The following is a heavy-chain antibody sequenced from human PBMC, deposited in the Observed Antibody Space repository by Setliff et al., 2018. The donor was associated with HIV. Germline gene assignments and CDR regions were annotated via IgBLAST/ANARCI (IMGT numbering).Heavy chain of an antibody. CDR3: ARHKADTAMVRYYYYYYMDV. CDR2: IYPGDSDT. Sequence: GESLKISCKGSGYSLPTYWIAWVRQMPGKGLEWMGIIYPGDSDTRYSPSFQGQVTISADKSISTAYLQWSSMKASDTAMYYCARHKADTAMVRYYYYYYMDVWGKGTTVTVSS. J-gene: IGHJ6*03. CDR1: GYSLPTYW. V-gene: IGHV5-51*01. D-gene: IGHD5-18*01.